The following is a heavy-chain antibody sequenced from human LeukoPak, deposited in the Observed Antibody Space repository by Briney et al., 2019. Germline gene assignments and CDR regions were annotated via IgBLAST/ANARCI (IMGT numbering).Heavy chain of an antibody. J-gene: IGHJ2*01. CDR3: ALPGDKYYDLWSAPGFFDL. CDR2: IKKDGSEK. Sequence: GGSLRRSCAVSGFTFSSYWMSGVRQAPGKGLEWVANIKKDGSEKYYVDSVKGRFTISRDNAKTSLYLQMISLRAEDTAVYYCALPGDKYYDLWSAPGFFDLWGRGTLVTVSS. D-gene: IGHD3-3*01. V-gene: IGHV3-7*03. CDR1: GFTFSSYW.